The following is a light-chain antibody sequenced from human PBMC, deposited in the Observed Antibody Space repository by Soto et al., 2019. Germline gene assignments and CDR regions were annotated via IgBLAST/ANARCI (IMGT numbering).Light chain of an antibody. CDR3: QQYNNWPRT. CDR1: QIVSSY. Sequence: EIVMTQSPATLSVSPGERATLSCRASQIVSSYLAWYHQKPGQAPRLLIYGASTRATGIPGRFSGSGSGTEFTLTISSLQSEDFTVYYCQQYNNWPRTFGPGTKVDIK. CDR2: GAS. J-gene: IGKJ3*01. V-gene: IGKV3D-15*01.